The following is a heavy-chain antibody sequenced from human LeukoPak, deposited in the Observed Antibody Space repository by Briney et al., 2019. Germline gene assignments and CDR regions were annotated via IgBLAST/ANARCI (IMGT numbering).Heavy chain of an antibody. J-gene: IGHJ5*02. V-gene: IGHV4-34*01. CDR1: GGSFSGYY. D-gene: IGHD3-3*01. Sequence: PSETLSLTCAVYGGSFSGYYWSWIRQPPGKGLEWIGEINHSRSTNYNPSLKSRVTISVDTSKNQFSLKLSSVTAADTAVYYCARMPAYYDFWSARLKGGNWFDPWGQGTLVTVSS. CDR3: ARMPAYYDFWSARLKGGNWFDP. CDR2: INHSRST.